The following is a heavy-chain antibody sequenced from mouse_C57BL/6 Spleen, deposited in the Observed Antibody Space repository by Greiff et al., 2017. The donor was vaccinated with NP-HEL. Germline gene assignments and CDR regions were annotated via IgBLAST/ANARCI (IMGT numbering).Heavy chain of an antibody. CDR3: ARPYYYGSSYWYFDV. CDR2: IYPSDSET. V-gene: IGHV1-61*01. Sequence: QVQLQQPGAELVRPGSSVKLSCKASGYTFTSYWMDWVKQRPGQGLAWIGNIYPSDSETHYNQKFKDKATLTVDKSSSTAYLQLSSLTSEDSAVYYCARPYYYGSSYWYFDVWGTGTTVTVSS. D-gene: IGHD1-1*01. J-gene: IGHJ1*03. CDR1: GYTFTSYW.